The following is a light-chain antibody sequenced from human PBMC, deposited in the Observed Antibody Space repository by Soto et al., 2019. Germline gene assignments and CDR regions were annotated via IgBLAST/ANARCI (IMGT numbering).Light chain of an antibody. V-gene: IGKV3-11*01. CDR2: DAS. Sequence: EIVFAQFPAPPFLSLGERPTLSFRDSQSVRSYLAWYQQKPGQAPRLLIYDASNRDTGIPARFNGSGAGTEFTRTISRLEPEDFEVYSCQQYGRSTFTFCPGTKVDIK. J-gene: IGKJ3*01. CDR3: QQYGRSTFT. CDR1: QSVRSY.